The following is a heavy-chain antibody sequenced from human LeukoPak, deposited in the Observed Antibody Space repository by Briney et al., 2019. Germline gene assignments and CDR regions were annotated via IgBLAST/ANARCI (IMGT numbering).Heavy chain of an antibody. V-gene: IGHV3-21*01. D-gene: IGHD1-26*01. Sequence: PGGSLRLSCAASGFTFSSYSMNWVRQAPGKGLEWVSFIRSSSSDIYYADSVKGRFTISRDNAKNSLYLQMDSLRAEDTAVCYCARVRSGSLDYWGQGTLVTVSS. CDR2: IRSSSSDI. J-gene: IGHJ4*02. CDR1: GFTFSSYS. CDR3: ARVRSGSLDY.